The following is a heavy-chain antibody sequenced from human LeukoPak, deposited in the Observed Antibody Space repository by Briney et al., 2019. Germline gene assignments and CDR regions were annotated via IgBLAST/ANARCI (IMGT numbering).Heavy chain of an antibody. V-gene: IGHV3-48*04. J-gene: IGHJ6*02. CDR1: KFTFNRYS. CDR3: ARVFWFGADYYGMDV. Sequence: GGSLRLSCAVSKFTFNRYSVNWVRQAPGKGLEWVSHISNSGSIKYYADSVKGRFTISRDNVENSLYLQMDSLRVEDTAEYHCARVFWFGADYYGMDVWGQGTTVTVSS. D-gene: IGHD3-10*01. CDR2: ISNSGSIK.